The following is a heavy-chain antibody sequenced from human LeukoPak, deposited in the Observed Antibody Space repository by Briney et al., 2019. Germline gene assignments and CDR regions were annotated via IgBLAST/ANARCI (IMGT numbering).Heavy chain of an antibody. D-gene: IGHD5-18*01. J-gene: IGHJ4*02. V-gene: IGHV3-23*01. CDR2: ISDGPVSRT. CDR1: GFTFSNYA. CDR3: AKEDVDTSFDY. Sequence: GGPLRLSCAASGFTFSNYAMNWVRQAPGKGLEWVSAISDGPVSRTYYTASVKGLFTISIYNSKNSLYLQLNSLRAEDTAVYYCAKEDVDTSFDYWGQGTLVTVSS.